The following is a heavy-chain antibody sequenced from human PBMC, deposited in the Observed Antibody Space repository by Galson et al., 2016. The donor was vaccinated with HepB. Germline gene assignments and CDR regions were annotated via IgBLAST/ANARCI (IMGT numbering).Heavy chain of an antibody. CDR2: IYYSENT. V-gene: IGHV4-59*01. Sequence: SETLSLTCTVSGGSISYYYWSWIRQPPGKGLERIGYIYYSENTNYNPSLKSRVTISVDTSKNQFSLKLSSVTTADTAVYYCARGSCVGGSCLLYYWGQGILVTVSS. CDR3: ARGSCVGGSCLLYY. CDR1: GGSISYYY. J-gene: IGHJ4*02. D-gene: IGHD2-15*01.